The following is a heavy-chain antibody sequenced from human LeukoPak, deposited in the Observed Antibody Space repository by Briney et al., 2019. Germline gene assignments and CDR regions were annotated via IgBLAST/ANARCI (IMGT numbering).Heavy chain of an antibody. CDR2: ISPYNGNT. D-gene: IGHD4-17*01. CDR3: ATEGGWQPTDYGDHVY. J-gene: IGHJ4*02. CDR1: GYTFTNYG. Sequence: GASVKVSCKASGYTFTNYGITWVRQAPGQGLEWMGWISPYNGNTNYAQKLHDRVTMTTDTSTSTAYMELRSLRSDDTALYYCATEGGWQPTDYGDHVYWGQGTLVTVSS. V-gene: IGHV1-18*01.